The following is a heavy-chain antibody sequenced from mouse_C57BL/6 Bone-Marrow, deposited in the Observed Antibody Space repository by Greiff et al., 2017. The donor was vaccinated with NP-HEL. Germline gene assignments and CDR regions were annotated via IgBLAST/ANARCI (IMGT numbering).Heavy chain of an antibody. CDR1: GFTFSDFY. D-gene: IGHD3-2*02. Sequence: EVNLVESGGGLVQSGRSLRLSCATSGFTFSDFYMEWVRQAPGKGLEWIAASRNKANDYTTEYSASVKGRFIVSRDTSQSILYLQMNALRAEDTAIYYCARDANSSGYDYAMDYWGQGTSVTVSS. CDR2: SRNKANDYTT. J-gene: IGHJ4*01. CDR3: ARDANSSGYDYAMDY. V-gene: IGHV7-1*01.